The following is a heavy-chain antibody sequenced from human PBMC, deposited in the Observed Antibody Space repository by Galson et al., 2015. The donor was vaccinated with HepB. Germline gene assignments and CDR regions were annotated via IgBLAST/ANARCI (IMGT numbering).Heavy chain of an antibody. V-gene: IGHV1-2*06. Sequence: SVKVSCKASGYTFTGYYMHWVRQAPGQGLEWMGRINPNSGGTNYAQKFQGRVTMTRDTSISTAYMELSRLRSDDTAVYYCARVPPGGYYMDVWGKGTTVTVSS. CDR3: ARVPPGGYYMDV. CDR1: GYTFTGYY. J-gene: IGHJ6*03. D-gene: IGHD3-10*01. CDR2: INPNSGGT.